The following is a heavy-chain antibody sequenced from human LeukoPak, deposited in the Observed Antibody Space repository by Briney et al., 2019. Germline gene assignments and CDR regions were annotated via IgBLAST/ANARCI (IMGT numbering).Heavy chain of an antibody. CDR2: IKQDGSGK. CDR1: GFTITNHW. Sequence: GGSLRLSCAVSGFTITNHWMSWVRQAPGKGLEWVANIKQDGSGKYYVDSVKGRFTISRDNGKNSLYLQMNSLRVEDTALYYCVRDPFFSVPWGQGTLVTVSS. J-gene: IGHJ5*02. V-gene: IGHV3-7*01. CDR3: VRDPFFSVP. D-gene: IGHD2/OR15-2a*01.